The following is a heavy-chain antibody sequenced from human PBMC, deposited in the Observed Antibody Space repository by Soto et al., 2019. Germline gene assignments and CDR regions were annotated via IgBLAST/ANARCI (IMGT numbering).Heavy chain of an antibody. V-gene: IGHV1-46*03. D-gene: IGHD3-22*01. J-gene: IGHJ4*02. CDR1: GYTFTSYY. CDR2: VNPSGGST. CDR3: SMGADSSGYYYDFDY. Sequence: ASVKVSCKASGYTFTSYYMHWVRQAPGQGLEWMGIVNPSGGSTSYAQKFQGRVTMTRDTSTSTVYMELSSLRSEDTAVYYCSMGADSSGYYYDFDYWGQGTLVTSPQ.